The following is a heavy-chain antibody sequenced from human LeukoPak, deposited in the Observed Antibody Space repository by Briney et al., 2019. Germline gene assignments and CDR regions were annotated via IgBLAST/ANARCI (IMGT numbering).Heavy chain of an antibody. J-gene: IGHJ3*02. V-gene: IGHV4-39*01. CDR3: ARRDPITTDAFDI. Sequence: SETLSLTCTVSGGSISSSIYYWGWIRQPPGKGLEWIGSIYYSGSTYYNPSLKSRVTISVDTSKNQFSLKLSSVTAADTAVYYCARRDPITTDAFDIWGQGTMVTVSS. CDR2: IYYSGST. D-gene: IGHD3-22*01. CDR1: GGSISSSIYY.